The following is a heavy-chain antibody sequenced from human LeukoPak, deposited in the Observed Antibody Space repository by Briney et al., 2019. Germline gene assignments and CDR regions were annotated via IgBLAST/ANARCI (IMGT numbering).Heavy chain of an antibody. V-gene: IGHV1-69*04. Sequence: ASVKVSCKASGGTFSSYAISWVRQAPGQGLEWMGRIIPIFGIANYAQKFQGRVTITANKSTSTAYMELSSLRSEDRAVYYCARQIGDCSSTSCYSWFDPWGQGTLVTVSS. D-gene: IGHD2-2*01. CDR1: GGTFSSYA. CDR2: IIPIFGIA. CDR3: ARQIGDCSSTSCYSWFDP. J-gene: IGHJ5*02.